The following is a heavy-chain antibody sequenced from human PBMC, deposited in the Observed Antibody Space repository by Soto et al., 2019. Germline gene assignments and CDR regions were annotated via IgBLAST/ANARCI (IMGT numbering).Heavy chain of an antibody. CDR1: GHTFTSYD. V-gene: IGHV1-8*01. D-gene: IGHD2-2*01. J-gene: IGHJ5*02. CDR2: MNPNSGNT. CDR3: ARGQYHVYCSSTSCSLDP. Sequence: ASVKVSCKASGHTFTSYDINWVRQATGQGLEWMGWMNPNSGNTGYAQKFQGRVTMTRNTSISTAYMELSSLRSEDTAVYYCARGQYHVYCSSTSCSLDPWGQGTLVTVSS.